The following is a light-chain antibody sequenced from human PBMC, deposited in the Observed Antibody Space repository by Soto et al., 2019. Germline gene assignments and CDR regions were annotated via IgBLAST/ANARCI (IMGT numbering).Light chain of an antibody. V-gene: IGKV3-15*01. Sequence: VRTQSPATLSVSPGERATLSCRAGQGVTTNFAWYQQKSGQSPRLLIYDVSTRATGVPARFSGTGSETDFTLTISGLQSEDSAVYFCQQYNNWPFPFGQGTRLEIK. CDR2: DVS. J-gene: IGKJ5*01. CDR3: QQYNNWPFP. CDR1: QGVTTN.